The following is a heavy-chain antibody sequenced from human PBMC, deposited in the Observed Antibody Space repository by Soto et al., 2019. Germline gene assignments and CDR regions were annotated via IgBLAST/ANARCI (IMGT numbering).Heavy chain of an antibody. V-gene: IGHV3-15*07. CDR3: TTTTNPDGDYDDY. J-gene: IGHJ4*02. CDR2: IKTKTEGETT. CDR1: GFSFSYAW. Sequence: EVQVVESGGALVKPGGSLRLSCAASGFSFSYAWMNWVRQAPGKGLEWVGRIKTKTEGETTDYAAPVKGRFTISRDDSKTTVFLQMDTLKIEDTALYYCTTTTNPDGDYDDYWGQGTLVTVSS. D-gene: IGHD4-17*01.